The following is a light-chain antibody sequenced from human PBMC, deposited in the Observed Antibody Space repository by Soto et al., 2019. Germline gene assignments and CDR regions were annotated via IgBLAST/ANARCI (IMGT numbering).Light chain of an antibody. V-gene: IGKV1-39*01. CDR1: QSISDN. CDR3: QQSYGRLSP. J-gene: IGKJ2*01. Sequence: ELTQSPSSLSASVGDRVTITFRASQSISDNVNWYQFQPGKAPKLLIYAASNLQTGVPSRFSGSGSGPDFALTISGLQPEDCATVYCQQSYGRLSPFGLRTQLLIK. CDR2: AAS.